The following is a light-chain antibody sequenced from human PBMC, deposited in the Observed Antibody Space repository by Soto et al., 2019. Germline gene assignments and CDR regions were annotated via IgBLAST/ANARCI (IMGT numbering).Light chain of an antibody. CDR1: QSVNSN. J-gene: IGKJ4*01. CDR2: GAS. V-gene: IGKV3-15*01. Sequence: DILMTQSPATLSVSPGERATLSCRASQSVNSNLAWYQQKPGQAPRLLIYGASTRATGIPARFSGSGSETEFTLTISSLQSEDFVVYYCQQYNDWPRLTFGGGTKVEIK. CDR3: QQYNDWPRLT.